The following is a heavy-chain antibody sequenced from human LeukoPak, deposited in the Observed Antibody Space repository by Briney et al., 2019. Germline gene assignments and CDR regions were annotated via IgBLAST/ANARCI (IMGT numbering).Heavy chain of an antibody. CDR3: TTDSYCSTTTCYASSNYYYGLDA. V-gene: IGHV3-15*05. CDR1: GFTFSDAW. D-gene: IGHD2-2*01. CDR2: IYRNADGGTT. J-gene: IGHJ6*02. Sequence: GGSLRLSCAASGFTFSDAWMTWVRQAPGKGLEWVGRIYRNADGGTTDYAAPVKGRFTISRDDSKNTLYLQMNSLKTEDTAVYYCTTDSYCSTTTCYASSNYYYGLDAWGQGTSVTVSS.